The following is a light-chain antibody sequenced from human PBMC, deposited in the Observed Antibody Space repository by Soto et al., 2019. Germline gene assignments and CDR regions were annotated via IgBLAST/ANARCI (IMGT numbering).Light chain of an antibody. CDR3: QQRHIWYT. Sequence: EIVMTQSPATLSVSPGERATLSCRASESIGNYLAWYQQQPGQAPRLLICDASYRATDIPARFSGSGSGTDFILTISSLEPEDFAVYYCQQRHIWYTFGQGTKLELK. CDR2: DAS. V-gene: IGKV3-11*01. J-gene: IGKJ2*01. CDR1: ESIGNY.